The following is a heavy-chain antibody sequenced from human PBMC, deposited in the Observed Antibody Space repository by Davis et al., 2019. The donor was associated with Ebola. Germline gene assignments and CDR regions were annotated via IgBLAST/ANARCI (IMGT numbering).Heavy chain of an antibody. CDR1: GYTFTTYD. J-gene: IGHJ6*02. CDR2: MNPNSENT. Sequence: AASVTVSCQASGYTFTTYDIHWVRQATGQGLEWMGWMNPNSENTGYAQKFQGRVTMTRSTSISTAYMELRSLRSEDTAVYYCARGGYFDWLTRWHYYGMDVWGQGTTVTVSS. V-gene: IGHV1-8*01. CDR3: ARGGYFDWLTRWHYYGMDV. D-gene: IGHD3-9*01.